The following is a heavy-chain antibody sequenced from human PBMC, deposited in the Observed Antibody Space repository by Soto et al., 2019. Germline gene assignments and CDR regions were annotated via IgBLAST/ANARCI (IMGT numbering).Heavy chain of an antibody. D-gene: IGHD2-15*01. CDR2: IRSKANNYAT. CDR1: GFNFSGPV. CDR3: SRLVV. J-gene: IGHJ4*02. V-gene: IGHV3-73*01. Sequence: GGSLRLSCAASGFNFSGPVIHWVRQASGKGLEWVGRIRSKANNYATGYAASVKGRFTISRDDSKNTAYLQMNSLKSEDTAVYYCSRLVVWGQGSLVTAPQ.